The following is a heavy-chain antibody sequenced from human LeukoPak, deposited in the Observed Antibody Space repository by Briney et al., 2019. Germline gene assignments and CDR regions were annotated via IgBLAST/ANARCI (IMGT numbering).Heavy chain of an antibody. CDR2: ISSSGSTI. CDR3: ARHGERQLVRHAFDI. J-gene: IGHJ3*02. Sequence: GGSLRLSCAASGFTFSDYYMSWIRQAPGKGLEWVSYISSSGSTIYYADSVRGRFTISRDNAKNSLYLQMNSLRAEDTAVYYCARHGERQLVRHAFDIWGQGTMVTVSS. D-gene: IGHD6-6*01. CDR1: GFTFSDYY. V-gene: IGHV3-11*01.